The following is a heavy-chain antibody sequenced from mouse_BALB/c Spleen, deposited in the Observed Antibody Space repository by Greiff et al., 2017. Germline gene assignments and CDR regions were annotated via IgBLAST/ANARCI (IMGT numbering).Heavy chain of an antibody. CDR2: IDPANGNT. J-gene: IGHJ2*01. V-gene: IGHV14-3*02. CDR3: ARSYRYDVCDY. D-gene: IGHD2-14*01. Sequence: VQLQQSGAELVKPGASVKLSCTASGFNIKDTYMHWVKQRPEQGLEWIGRIDPANGNTKYDPKFQGKATITADTSSNTAYLQLSSLTTEDTAVYYCARSYRYDVCDYWGQGTTLTVSS. CDR1: GFNIKDTY.